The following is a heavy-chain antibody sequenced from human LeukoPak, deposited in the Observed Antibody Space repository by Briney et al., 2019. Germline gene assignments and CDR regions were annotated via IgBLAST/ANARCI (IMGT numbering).Heavy chain of an antibody. V-gene: IGHV4-39*01. CDR2: MYYSGST. J-gene: IGHJ4*02. CDR3: ARQRFYNSGSYYWQLHYFDY. D-gene: IGHD3-10*01. CDR1: GGSISSSTYY. Sequence: PSETLSLTCTVSGGSISSSTYYWGWIRQPPGKGLEWIGSMYYSGSTYYNPSLKSRVTISVDTSNNQFSLKLSSVTAANTAVYYCARQRFYNSGSYYWQLHYFDYWGQGTLVTVSS.